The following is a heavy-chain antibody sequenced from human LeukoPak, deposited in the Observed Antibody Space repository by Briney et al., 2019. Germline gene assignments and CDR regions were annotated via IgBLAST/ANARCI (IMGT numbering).Heavy chain of an antibody. CDR1: GYTFTSYG. D-gene: IGHD1-26*01. J-gene: IGHJ4*02. CDR3: ARDLWRASWVGATQPYYFDY. Sequence: GASVKVSCKASGYTFTSYGISWVRQAPGQGLEWMGWISAYNGNTNYAQKLQGRVTMTTDTSTSTAYMELRSLRSDDTAVYYCARDLWRASWVGATQPYYFDYWGQGTLVTVSS. V-gene: IGHV1-18*01. CDR2: ISAYNGNT.